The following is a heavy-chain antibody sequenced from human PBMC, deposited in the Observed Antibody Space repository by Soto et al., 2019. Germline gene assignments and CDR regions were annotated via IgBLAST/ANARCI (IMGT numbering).Heavy chain of an antibody. V-gene: IGHV3-23*01. D-gene: IGHD3-10*01. CDR1: GFTFSSYA. CDR3: AKNAHVLLWFGELADY. Sequence: GGSLRLSCAASGFTFSSYAMSWVRQAPGKGLEWVSAISGSGGSTYYADSGKGRFTISRDNSKNTLYLQMNSLRAEDTSVYYCAKNAHVLLWFGELADYWGQGTLVTVSS. J-gene: IGHJ4*02. CDR2: ISGSGGST.